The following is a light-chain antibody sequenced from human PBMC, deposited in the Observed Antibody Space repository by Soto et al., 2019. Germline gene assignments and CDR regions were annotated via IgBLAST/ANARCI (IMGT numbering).Light chain of an antibody. J-gene: IGKJ2*01. CDR2: DTS. V-gene: IGKV3-15*01. CDR3: KEYNIWPYT. Sequence: IVLTQSPATLSVSPGERSTLSCRASQSVSSLLAWYQQKPRQAARLLIYDTSTRATGIPVRFSGSGSGTDFSLTISGLQSVDFAVYYCKEYNIWPYTFGQGTRVDIK. CDR1: QSVSSL.